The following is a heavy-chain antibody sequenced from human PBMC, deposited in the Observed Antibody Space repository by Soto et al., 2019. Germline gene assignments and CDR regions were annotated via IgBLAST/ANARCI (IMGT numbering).Heavy chain of an antibody. CDR2: LYWDDDE. CDR1: GFSLSTRGVG. Sequence: QITLKESGPPLVKPTQTLTLTCTFSGFSLSTRGVGVGWISQPPGKALEWLALLYWDDDERYSPSLMSRLTITKDTSKNQVFLTMTNIDPVDTATYFCAHRPRGFTYFFDYRGQGTLVTVSS. V-gene: IGHV2-5*02. J-gene: IGHJ4*02. CDR3: AHRPRGFTYFFDY.